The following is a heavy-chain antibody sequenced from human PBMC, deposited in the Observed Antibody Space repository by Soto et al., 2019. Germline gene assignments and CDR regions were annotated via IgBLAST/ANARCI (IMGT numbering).Heavy chain of an antibody. V-gene: IGHV1-8*01. CDR2: MNPNSGNT. CDR3: ARGLGIRRSDYYYGMDV. J-gene: IGHJ6*02. CDR1: GYTFTSYD. Sequence: ASVKVSCKAAGYTFTSYDINWGRQATGQGLEWMGWMNPNSGNTGYAQKFQGRVTMTRNTSISTAYMELSSLRSEDTAVYYCARGLGIRRSDYYYGMDVWGQGTTVTVSS. D-gene: IGHD1-26*01.